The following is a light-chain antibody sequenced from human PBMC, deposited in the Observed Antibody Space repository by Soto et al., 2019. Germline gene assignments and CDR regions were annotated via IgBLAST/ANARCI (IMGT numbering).Light chain of an antibody. V-gene: IGKV3D-7*01. CDR2: GAS. CDR3: LLDYAYFWA. J-gene: IGKJ1*01. Sequence: EIVLTQSPGTLSLSPGERATLSCRASQSVSSSYLAWYQQKPGQAPRLLIYGASTRATGVPARFSGSGSGTEFTLTISSLQPEDFATYYCLLDYAYFWAFGQGTKVDIK. CDR1: QSVSSSY.